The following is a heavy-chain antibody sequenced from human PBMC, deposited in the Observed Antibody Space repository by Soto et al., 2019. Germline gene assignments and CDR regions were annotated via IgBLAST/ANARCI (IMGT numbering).Heavy chain of an antibody. D-gene: IGHD3-10*01. CDR3: AKRGVDTFGLSY. Sequence: EVQLVESGGGLVQPGGSLRLSCAVSGFTFSSFWMHWVRQAPGEGLVWVSRINTDGSSTSYADSVKGRFTISRDNDKNTLHLKRNRMRDEDTDKYFCAKRGVDTFGLSYWGQGTLVTVSS. V-gene: IGHV3-74*02. J-gene: IGHJ4*02. CDR1: GFTFSSFW. CDR2: INTDGSST.